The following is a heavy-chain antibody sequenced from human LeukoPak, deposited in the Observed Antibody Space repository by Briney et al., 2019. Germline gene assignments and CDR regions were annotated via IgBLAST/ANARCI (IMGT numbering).Heavy chain of an antibody. V-gene: IGHV1-69*13. J-gene: IGHJ3*02. Sequence: ASVKVSCKASGGTFSSYAISWVRQAPGQGLEWMGGIIPIFGTANYAQKFQGRVTITADESTSTAYLELSSLRSEDTAVYYCARDPTLSQPGRYQLLLGDAFDIWGQGTMVTVSS. D-gene: IGHD2-2*01. CDR3: ARDPTLSQPGRYQLLLGDAFDI. CDR2: IIPIFGTA. CDR1: GGTFSSYA.